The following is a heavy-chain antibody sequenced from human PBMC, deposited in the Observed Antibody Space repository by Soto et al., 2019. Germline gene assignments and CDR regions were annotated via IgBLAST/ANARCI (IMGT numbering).Heavy chain of an antibody. D-gene: IGHD6-19*01. Sequence: SLRLSCAASGFPFSGSGIHWVRQASGKGLEWVGRIRTKTNNYATAYAASVKGRFTISRDDSKNMAYLQMNSLKTEDTAVYYCTAMAGIDYWGQGTLVTVSS. CDR3: TAMAGIDY. V-gene: IGHV3-73*01. CDR2: IRTKTNNYAT. CDR1: GFPFSGSG. J-gene: IGHJ4*02.